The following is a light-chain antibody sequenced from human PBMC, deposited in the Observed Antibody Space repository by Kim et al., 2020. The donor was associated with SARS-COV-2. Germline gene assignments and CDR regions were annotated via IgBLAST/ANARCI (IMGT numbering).Light chain of an antibody. CDR1: SSDVGAYNY. CDR3: SSFTSSNTYV. CDR2: DVN. Sequence: QSALTQPASVSGSPGQSIAISCTGTSSDVGAYNYVSWFQQHPGKAPKLMIYDVNQRPSGVSNRFSGSKSGNTASLTISGLQAEDEADYYCSSFTSSNTYVFGAGTKAPS. V-gene: IGLV2-14*01. J-gene: IGLJ1*01.